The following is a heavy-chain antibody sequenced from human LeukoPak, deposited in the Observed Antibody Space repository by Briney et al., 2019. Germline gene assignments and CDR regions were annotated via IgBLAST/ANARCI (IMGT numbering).Heavy chain of an antibody. CDR3: ARGAPYYYDSSGYLFDY. CDR2: IYYGGST. J-gene: IGHJ4*02. V-gene: IGHV4-59*01. Sequence: PSETLSLTCTVSGGSINSYYWSWIRQPPGKGLEWIGYIYYGGSTNYNPSLKSRVTISVDTSKNQFSLKLSSVTAADTAVYYCARGAPYYYDSSGYLFDYWGQGTLVTVSS. CDR1: GGSINSYY. D-gene: IGHD3-22*01.